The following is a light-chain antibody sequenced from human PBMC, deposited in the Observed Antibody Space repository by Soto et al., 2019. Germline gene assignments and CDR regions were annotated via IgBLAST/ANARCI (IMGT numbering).Light chain of an antibody. V-gene: IGKV1-5*03. CDR1: QSISSL. Sequence: DIQMTQSPSTLSASVGDRVTITCRARQSISSLLAWYQKKPGKAPNLLIYKASILQNVVPSRFSGIGSGTEFTLTISSLQPENFATYYCQQYNSYSRAFGQGTNVEI. CDR2: KAS. CDR3: QQYNSYSRA. J-gene: IGKJ1*01.